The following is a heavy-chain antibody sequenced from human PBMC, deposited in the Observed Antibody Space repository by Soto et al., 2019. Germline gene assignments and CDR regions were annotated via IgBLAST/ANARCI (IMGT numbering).Heavy chain of an antibody. V-gene: IGHV3-23*01. D-gene: IGHD3-10*01. CDR3: AKGGASRGHYYGVDV. J-gene: IGHJ6*02. CDR2: VNGGGDRE. CDR1: GFTFTNFA. Sequence: GGSLRLSFTASGFTFTNFAMTWVRQAPGKGLEWVASVNGGGDREYYADFAKGRFVLSRDNSKNTLFLQMQSLRDEDTALYYCAKGGASRGHYYGVDVWGQGTMVTVSS.